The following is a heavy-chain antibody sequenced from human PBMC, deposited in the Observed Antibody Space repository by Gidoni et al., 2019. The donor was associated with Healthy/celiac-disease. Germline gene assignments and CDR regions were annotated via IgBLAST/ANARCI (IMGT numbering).Heavy chain of an antibody. V-gene: IGHV3-21*01. CDR1: WFTFTRES. CDR2: ISSSSSYI. J-gene: IGHJ4*02. D-gene: IGHD3-3*01. CDR3: AREWGGYHLAELGY. Sequence: EGQLVEGGGGPVKTGGSLRLPCAPSWFTFTRESMNGVRQAPGKGLEWVSSISSSSSYIYYADSVKGRFTISRDNAKNSLYLQMNSLRAEDTAVYYCAREWGGYHLAELGYWGQGTLVTVSS.